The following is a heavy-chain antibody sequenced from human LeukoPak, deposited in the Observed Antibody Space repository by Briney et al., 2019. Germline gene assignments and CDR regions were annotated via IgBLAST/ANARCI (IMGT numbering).Heavy chain of an antibody. V-gene: IGHV1-46*01. CDR1: GYTFTSYY. CDR2: INPSGGST. D-gene: IGHD3-16*02. Sequence: ASVKVSCKASGYTFTSYYMHWVRQAPGQGLEWMGIINPSGGSTSYAQKFQGRVTMTRDTSTSTVYMELSSLRSEDTAVYYCARVLRLRELSSDAFDIWGQGTMVTVSS. J-gene: IGHJ3*02. CDR3: ARVLRLRELSSDAFDI.